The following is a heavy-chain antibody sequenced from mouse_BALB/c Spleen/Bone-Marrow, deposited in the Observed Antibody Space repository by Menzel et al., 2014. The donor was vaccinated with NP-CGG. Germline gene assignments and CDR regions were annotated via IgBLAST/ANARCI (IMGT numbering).Heavy chain of an antibody. Sequence: EVQLQQSGGGLVQPGGSLRLSCTTSEFTFTDYYMSWVRQPPGKALEWLAFIRNKAYGYTTEYSASVRGRFTISRDNSQSILYLQMNTLRAEDSATYYCARFPMDYWGQGTSVTVTS. CDR1: EFTFTDYY. J-gene: IGHJ4*01. CDR2: IRNKAYGYTT. CDR3: ARFPMDY. V-gene: IGHV7-3*02.